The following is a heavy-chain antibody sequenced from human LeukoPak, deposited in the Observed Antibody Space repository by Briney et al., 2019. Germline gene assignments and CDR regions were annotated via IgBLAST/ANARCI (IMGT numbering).Heavy chain of an antibody. CDR3: ARVEMATLDY. CDR1: GFPVSSNY. Sequence: GGSLRLSCAASGFPVSSNYMSWVRQAPGKGLEWVSVIYSGGSTYYADSANGRFTISRDNSKNTLYIQMNSLRAEDTAVYYCARVEMATLDYWGQGTLVTVSS. V-gene: IGHV3-53*01. J-gene: IGHJ4*02. D-gene: IGHD5-24*01. CDR2: IYSGGST.